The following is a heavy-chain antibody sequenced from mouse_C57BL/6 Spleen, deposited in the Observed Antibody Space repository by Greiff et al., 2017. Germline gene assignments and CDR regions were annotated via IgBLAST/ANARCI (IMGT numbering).Heavy chain of an antibody. D-gene: IGHD2-4*01. CDR1: GFTFTDYY. CDR2: VYPYNGGT. CDR3: ATEDYDYDSSDYDARDY. V-gene: IGHV1-36*01. Sequence: VQLQQSGPVLVKPGPSVNISCKASGFTFTDYYMHWVKQSPGQRLAWIGLVYPYNGGTSYNQKFKGKATLTVDPSSSTAYMELNSLTSEDSAVYYCATEDYDYDSSDYDARDYWGQGTSVTVSS. J-gene: IGHJ4*01.